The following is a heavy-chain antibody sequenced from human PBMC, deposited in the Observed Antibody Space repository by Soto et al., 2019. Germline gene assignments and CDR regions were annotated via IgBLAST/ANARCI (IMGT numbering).Heavy chain of an antibody. Sequence: GSLGLACAASGFTLSTYWMHGVRQAPGKGLVWVSLIKSDGSSTTYADSVKGRFTISRDNARNTLYLQMNSLRAEDTAVYYCARDYMVRGRESNWFDPWGQGTLVTVSS. J-gene: IGHJ5*02. CDR1: GFTLSTYW. V-gene: IGHV3-74*01. D-gene: IGHD3-10*01. CDR3: ARDYMVRGRESNWFDP. CDR2: IKSDGSST.